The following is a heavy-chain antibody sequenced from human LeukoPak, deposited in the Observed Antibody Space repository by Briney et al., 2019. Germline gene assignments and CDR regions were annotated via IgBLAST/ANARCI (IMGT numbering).Heavy chain of an antibody. D-gene: IGHD2-8*01. CDR3: AKDYPYCTNGVCYYFDY. Sequence: GGSLRLSCAASGFTFSSYGMHWVRQAPGKGLEWVAVIWYDGSNKYYADSVKGRFTISRDNSKNTLYLQMNSLRAEDTAVYYCAKDYPYCTNGVCYYFDYWGRGTLVTVSS. V-gene: IGHV3-33*06. J-gene: IGHJ4*02. CDR2: IWYDGSNK. CDR1: GFTFSSYG.